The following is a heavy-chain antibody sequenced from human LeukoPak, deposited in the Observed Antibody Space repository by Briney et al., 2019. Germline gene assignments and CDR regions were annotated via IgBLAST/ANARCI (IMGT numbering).Heavy chain of an antibody. V-gene: IGHV1-3*01. CDR3: ARDVRVGSGSYYPGY. D-gene: IGHD3-10*01. CDR2: INAGNGNT. Sequence: GASVKVSCKASGYTFTSYAMHWVRQAPGQRLEWMGWINAGNGNTKYSQKFQGRVTITRDTSASTAYMELSSLRSEDTAVYYCARDVRVGSGSYYPGYWGQGTLVTVSS. CDR1: GYTFTSYA. J-gene: IGHJ4*02.